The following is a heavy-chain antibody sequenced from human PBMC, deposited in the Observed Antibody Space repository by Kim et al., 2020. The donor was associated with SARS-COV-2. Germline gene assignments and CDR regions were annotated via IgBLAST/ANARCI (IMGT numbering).Heavy chain of an antibody. Sequence: YSPSFQGQITISADKSISTAYLQWSSLKASDTAMYYCARLLAAVHWYFDLWGRGTLVTVSS. D-gene: IGHD6-13*01. V-gene: IGHV5-51*01. CDR3: ARLLAAVHWYFDL. J-gene: IGHJ2*01.